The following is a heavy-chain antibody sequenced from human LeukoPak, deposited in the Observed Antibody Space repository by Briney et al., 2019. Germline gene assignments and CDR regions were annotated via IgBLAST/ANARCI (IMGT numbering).Heavy chain of an antibody. D-gene: IGHD1-26*01. CDR2: IKQDGSHK. CDR3: ARDPYSGRYGDYYYYYMDV. J-gene: IGHJ6*03. V-gene: IGHV3-7*01. CDR1: GFSLRSNW. Sequence: GGSLRLSCAASGFSLRSNWMSWVRQAPGKGLEWVANIKQDGSHKNYADSVKGRFTVSRDNAKNSLYLQMNSLRAEDTAVYYCARDPYSGRYGDYYYYYMDVWGKGTTVTISS.